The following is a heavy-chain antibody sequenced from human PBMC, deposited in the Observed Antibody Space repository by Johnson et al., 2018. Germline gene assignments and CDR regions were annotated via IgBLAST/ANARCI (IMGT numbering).Heavy chain of an antibody. V-gene: IGHV1-8*01. CDR1: GYTFTSYD. J-gene: IGHJ6*03. CDR2: MNPNSGNT. Sequence: QVQLVQAGAEVKKHGASVKVSCKASGYTFTSYDINWVRQAPGQGLEWMGWMNPNSGNTGYAQKFQGRVTMTRNTSISTDYMALSSLRSEDTAVYYCARGLGGSYYYYMDVWGKGTTVTVSS. D-gene: IGHD3-16*01. CDR3: ARGLGGSYYYYMDV.